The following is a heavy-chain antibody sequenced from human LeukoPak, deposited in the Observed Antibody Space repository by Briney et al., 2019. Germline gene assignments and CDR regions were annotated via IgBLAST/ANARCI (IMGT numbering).Heavy chain of an antibody. CDR1: GYTFTSYD. Sequence: ASVKVSCKASGYTFTSYDINWVRQATGQGLEWMGWMNPNSGNTGYAQKFQRRVTMTRNTSISTAYMELSSLRSEDTAVYYCAGGLYYYDSSFSYYWGQGTLVTVSS. CDR2: MNPNSGNT. D-gene: IGHD3-22*01. J-gene: IGHJ4*02. CDR3: AGGLYYYDSSFSYY. V-gene: IGHV1-8*01.